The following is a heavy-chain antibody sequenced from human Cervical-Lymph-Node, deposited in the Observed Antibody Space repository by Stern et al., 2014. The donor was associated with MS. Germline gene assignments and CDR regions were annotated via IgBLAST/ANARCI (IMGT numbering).Heavy chain of an antibody. V-gene: IGHV2-5*02. Sequence: QVTLRESGPTLVKPTQTVTLTCTLSGFSVATAGVGVGWIRQPPGKALEWLALIYWDDDKLYSPVLKNSLTIIKDTSKNQVVLTMTNVDPVDTATYYCAHSRVKYCRGGTCYSSLFDYWGQGTLVTVSS. J-gene: IGHJ4*02. CDR3: AHSRVKYCRGGTCYSSLFDY. CDR1: GFSVATAGVG. D-gene: IGHD2-15*01. CDR2: IYWDDDK.